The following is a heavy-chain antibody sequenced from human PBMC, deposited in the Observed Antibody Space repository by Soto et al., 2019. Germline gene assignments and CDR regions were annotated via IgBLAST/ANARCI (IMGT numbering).Heavy chain of an antibody. Sequence: SETLSLTCTVSGGSISSGGYYWSWIRQHPGKGLEWIGYIYYSGSTYYNPSLKSRVTISVDTSKNQFSLKLSSVTAADTAVYYCARVSFITGTTLVDAFDIWGQGTMVTVSS. J-gene: IGHJ3*02. CDR1: GGSISSGGYY. CDR2: IYYSGST. CDR3: ARVSFITGTTLVDAFDI. V-gene: IGHV4-31*03. D-gene: IGHD1-20*01.